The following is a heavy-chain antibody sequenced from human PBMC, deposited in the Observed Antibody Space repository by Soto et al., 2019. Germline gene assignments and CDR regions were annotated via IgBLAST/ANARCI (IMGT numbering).Heavy chain of an antibody. V-gene: IGHV4-31*03. CDR2: IYYSGST. D-gene: IGHD2-15*01. Sequence: SESLSLTCTVSGGSISSGGYYWSWIRQHPGKGLEWIGYIYYSGSTYYNPSLKSRVTISVDTSKNQFSLKLSSVTAADTAVYYCARRVAIRGYCSGGSGYSHYGMDVWGQGTTVTVSS. CDR1: GGSISSGGYY. J-gene: IGHJ6*02. CDR3: ARRVAIRGYCSGGSGYSHYGMDV.